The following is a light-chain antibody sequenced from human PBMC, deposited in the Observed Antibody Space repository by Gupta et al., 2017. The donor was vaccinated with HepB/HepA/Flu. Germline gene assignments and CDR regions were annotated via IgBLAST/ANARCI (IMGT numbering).Light chain of an antibody. CDR3: QKSDSNPPIT. V-gene: IGKV1-39*01. CDR2: AAS. J-gene: IGKJ5*01. Sequence: DIQMTQSPSSLSASVGDRVTITCRASQRISSYLNWYQQKPGKAPKLLIYAASSLQSGGPSRFSGSGYGTDFTLTISSLQPEDFATYYCQKSDSNPPITFGQGTRLEIK. CDR1: QRISSY.